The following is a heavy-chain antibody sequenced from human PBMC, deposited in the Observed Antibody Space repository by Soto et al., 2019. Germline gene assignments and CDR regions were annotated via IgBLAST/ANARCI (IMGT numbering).Heavy chain of an antibody. D-gene: IGHD3-16*01. CDR3: ARDGDTVTTFGAHMDV. CDR2: INSDGSST. J-gene: IGHJ6*03. CDR1: GFTFSSYW. Sequence: EVQLVESGGGLVQPGGSLRLSCAASGFTFSSYWMHWVRQAPGKGLVWVSRINSDGSSTSYADSVKGRFTISRDNAKNTLYLQMNSLRAEDTAVYYRARDGDTVTTFGAHMDVWGKGTTVTVSS. V-gene: IGHV3-74*01.